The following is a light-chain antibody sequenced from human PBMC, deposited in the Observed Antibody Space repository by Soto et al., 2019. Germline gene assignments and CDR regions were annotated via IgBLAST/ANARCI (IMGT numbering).Light chain of an antibody. J-gene: IGKJ2*01. Sequence: DIQMTQSPSSLSASVGDRVTITCQASQNINNYLNWYQQKPGRAPKLLIYDASNLEAGVPSRFRGSGSGTDFTFTISRLQPEDIATYYCQQSYSTPRTFGQGTKLEIK. CDR2: DAS. CDR3: QQSYSTPRT. CDR1: QNINNY. V-gene: IGKV1-33*01.